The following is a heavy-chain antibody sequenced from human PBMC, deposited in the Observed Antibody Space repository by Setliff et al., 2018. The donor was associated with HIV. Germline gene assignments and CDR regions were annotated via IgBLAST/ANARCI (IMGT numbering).Heavy chain of an antibody. Sequence: GGSLRLSCAASGLTFSSYAMTWVRQAPGKGLVWVSRIKTDGSSTSYADSVKGRFTISRDNAKNTLFLQMNSLRAEDTAVYYCARDSSSWSWAEYFQFWGQGTPVTVSS. CDR1: GLTFSSYA. D-gene: IGHD6-13*01. CDR2: IKTDGSST. CDR3: ARDSSSWSWAEYFQF. V-gene: IGHV3-74*01. J-gene: IGHJ1*01.